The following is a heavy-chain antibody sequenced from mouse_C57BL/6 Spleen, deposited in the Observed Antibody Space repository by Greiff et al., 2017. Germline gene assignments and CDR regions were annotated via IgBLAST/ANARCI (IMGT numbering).Heavy chain of an antibody. CDR2: INPNNGGT. CDR3: ARGGYYWYFEV. J-gene: IGHJ1*03. Sequence: EVKLMESGPELVKPGASVKISCKASGYTFTDYYMNWVKQSHGKSLEWIGDINPNNGGTSYNQKFKGKATLTVDKSSSTAYMELRSLTSEDSAVYYCARGGYYWYFEVWGTGTTVTVSS. D-gene: IGHD1-1*02. CDR1: GYTFTDYY. V-gene: IGHV1-26*01.